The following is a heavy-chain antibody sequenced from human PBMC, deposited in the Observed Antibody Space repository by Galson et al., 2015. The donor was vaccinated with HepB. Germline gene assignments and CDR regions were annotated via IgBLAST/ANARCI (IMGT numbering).Heavy chain of an antibody. Sequence: SCKASGYTFTSYYMHWVRQAPGQGLEWMGIINPSGGSTSYAQKFQGRVTMTRDTSTSTVYMELSSLRSEDTAVYYCARDLERRVQTNWFDPWGQGTLVTVSS. D-gene: IGHD1-1*01. CDR2: INPSGGST. CDR3: ARDLERRVQTNWFDP. J-gene: IGHJ5*02. V-gene: IGHV1-46*01. CDR1: GYTFTSYY.